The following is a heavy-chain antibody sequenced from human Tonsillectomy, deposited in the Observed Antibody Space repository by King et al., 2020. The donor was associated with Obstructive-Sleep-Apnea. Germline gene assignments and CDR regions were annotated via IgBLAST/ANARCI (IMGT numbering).Heavy chain of an antibody. CDR2: IYHSGST. CDR1: GYSISSGYY. Sequence: QLQESGPGLVKPSETLSLTCTVSGYSISSGYYWGWIRQPPGKGLEGIGSIYHSGSTYYNPSLKRRVTISVDTSKNQFSLKLSSVTAAVTAVYYCARGYDSSGYGGNWFDPWGQGTLVTVSS. D-gene: IGHD3-22*01. V-gene: IGHV4-38-2*02. J-gene: IGHJ5*02. CDR3: ARGYDSSGYGGNWFDP.